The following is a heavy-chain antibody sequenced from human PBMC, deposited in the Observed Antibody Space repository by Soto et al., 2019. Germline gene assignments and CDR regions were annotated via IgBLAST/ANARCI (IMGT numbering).Heavy chain of an antibody. CDR1: GCC. V-gene: IGHV4-31*02. D-gene: IGHD4-17*01. Sequence: GCCWIINQQNPGKGLEWRGSISGRGGSGSTLYIPSLKSRITLSVDTSKTQFSLNLSSVTVADTAVYFCARKQAGYHYGIGFWAEGTLVTVYS. CDR2: ISGRGGSGST. J-gene: IGHJ4*02. CDR3: ARKQAGYHYGIGF.